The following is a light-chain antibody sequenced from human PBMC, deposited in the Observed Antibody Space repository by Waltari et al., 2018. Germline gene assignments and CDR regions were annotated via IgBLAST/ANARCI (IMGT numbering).Light chain of an antibody. CDR1: SSDVGGSNY. V-gene: IGLV2-14*03. CDR2: DVS. Sequence: QSALTQPASVSGSPGQSITISCTGTSSDVGGSNYVSWYQQHPGKAPKLMIYDVSNRPSGVSIRFSGSKSGNTASLTISGLQAEDEADYYCSSYTTSSTRVFGGGTKLTVL. CDR3: SSYTTSSTRV. J-gene: IGLJ3*02.